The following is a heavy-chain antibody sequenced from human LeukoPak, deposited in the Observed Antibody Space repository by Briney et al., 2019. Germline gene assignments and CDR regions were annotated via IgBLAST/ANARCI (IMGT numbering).Heavy chain of an antibody. CDR1: GFTFSNYG. CDR2: IRYDGSNK. J-gene: IGHJ4*02. Sequence: GGSLRLSCAACGFTFSNYGMHWVRQAPGKGLEWVAFIRYDGSNKYSADSVKGRFTISRDNSKNTLYLQMNSLRAEDTAVYYCARDRAMILDYWGQGTLVTVSS. D-gene: IGHD3-16*01. V-gene: IGHV3-30*02. CDR3: ARDRAMILDY.